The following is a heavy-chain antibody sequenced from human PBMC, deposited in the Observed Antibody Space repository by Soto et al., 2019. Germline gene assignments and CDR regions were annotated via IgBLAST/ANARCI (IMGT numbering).Heavy chain of an antibody. Sequence: QVQLVESGGGVVQPGRSLRLSCAASGFTFSSYCMHWVRQAPGKGLEWVAVISYDGSNKYYADSVKGRFTISRDNSKNTLNLQMNSLRAEDTAVYYCAKTKRGLITFGGVINDAFDIWGQGTMVTVSS. CDR2: ISYDGSNK. J-gene: IGHJ3*02. CDR1: GFTFSSYC. CDR3: AKTKRGLITFGGVINDAFDI. V-gene: IGHV3-30*18. D-gene: IGHD3-16*01.